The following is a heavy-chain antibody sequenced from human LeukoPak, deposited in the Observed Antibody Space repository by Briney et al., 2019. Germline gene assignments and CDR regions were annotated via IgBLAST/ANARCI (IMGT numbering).Heavy chain of an antibody. D-gene: IGHD3-22*01. J-gene: IGHJ4*02. Sequence: PGGSLRLSCAASGFTFSHYYMTWVRQAPGKGLEWVANINQDGSAQYYVDSVKGRFTISGDNSKNSLYLQMNSLRTEDTALYYCAKDSAYYYDSSGFSGYFDYWGQGTLVTVSS. CDR3: AKDSAYYYDSSGFSGYFDY. CDR2: INQDGSAQ. V-gene: IGHV3-7*03. CDR1: GFTFSHYY.